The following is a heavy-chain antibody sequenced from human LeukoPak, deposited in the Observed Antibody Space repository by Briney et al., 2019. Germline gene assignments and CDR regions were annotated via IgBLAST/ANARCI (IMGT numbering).Heavy chain of an antibody. D-gene: IGHD3-10*01. CDR1: GGSISSSNW. V-gene: IGHV4-4*02. Sequence: SETLSLTCAVSGGSISSSNWWSWVRQPPGKGLGWIGEIYHSGSTNYNPSLKSRVTISVDKSRNQFSLNLNSVSAADTAVYYCARSYFGSGTFNGFDYWGQGTLVTVSS. CDR2: IYHSGST. CDR3: ARSYFGSGTFNGFDY. J-gene: IGHJ4*02.